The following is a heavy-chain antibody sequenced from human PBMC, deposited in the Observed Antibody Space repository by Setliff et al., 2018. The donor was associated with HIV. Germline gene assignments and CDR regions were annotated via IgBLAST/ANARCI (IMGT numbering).Heavy chain of an antibody. CDR1: GGSASNSRYY. CDR3: ASRVYYYDSNNFLREEGFDP. J-gene: IGHJ5*02. V-gene: IGHV4-39*01. CDR2: IYYNEKT. Sequence: SETLSLTCTVSGGSASNSRYYWAWIRQPPGKGLEYIGSIYYNEKTYYSPSLKSRVTISIDTSKNQFSLNLTSVTAADSAVYYCASRVYYYDSNNFLREEGFDPWGQGTLVTVAS. D-gene: IGHD3-22*01.